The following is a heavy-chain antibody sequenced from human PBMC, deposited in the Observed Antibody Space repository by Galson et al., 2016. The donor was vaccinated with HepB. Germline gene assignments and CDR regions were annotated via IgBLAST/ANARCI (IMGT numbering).Heavy chain of an antibody. J-gene: IGHJ4*02. V-gene: IGHV3-21*06. CDR3: ARGAGVGSYIPFDY. CDR1: GFIFSSYS. Sequence: SLRLSCAVSGFIFSSYSMKWVRQAPGKGLEWVSSISSTSDYIYYADSVKGRLTISRDNAKNSVSLQMNSLRAEDTAIYYCARGAGVGSYIPFDYWGQGILVTVSS. D-gene: IGHD3-10*01. CDR2: ISSTSDYI.